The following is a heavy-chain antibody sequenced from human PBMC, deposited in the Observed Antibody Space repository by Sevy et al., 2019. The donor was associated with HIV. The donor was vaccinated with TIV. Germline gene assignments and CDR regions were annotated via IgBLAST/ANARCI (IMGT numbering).Heavy chain of an antibody. Sequence: GGSLRLSCAASGFTFDDYAMHWVRQAPGKGLGWVSGISWNSGSIGYADSVKGRFTISRDNAKNSLYLQMNSLRAEDTALYYCAKGSEWLSYYYYGMDVWGQGTTVTVSS. CDR2: ISWNSGSI. CDR3: AKGSEWLSYYYYGMDV. D-gene: IGHD3-3*01. V-gene: IGHV3-9*01. J-gene: IGHJ6*02. CDR1: GFTFDDYA.